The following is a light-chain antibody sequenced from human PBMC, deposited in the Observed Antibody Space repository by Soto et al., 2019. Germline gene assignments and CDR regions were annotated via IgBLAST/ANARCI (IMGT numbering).Light chain of an antibody. CDR1: QSVAGSH. CDR2: AAS. Sequence: DIVLTQSPGTLSLSPGERATLSCRASQSVAGSHLAWYQHQRGQAPRLLIYAASSRATGIPDRFSGTGSGTDFTLSISRLEPEDFALYYCQQYGSAPLTFGGGNKVEIK. J-gene: IGKJ4*01. V-gene: IGKV3-20*01. CDR3: QQYGSAPLT.